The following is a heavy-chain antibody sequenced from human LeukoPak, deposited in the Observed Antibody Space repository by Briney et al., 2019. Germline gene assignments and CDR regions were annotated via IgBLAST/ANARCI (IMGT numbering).Heavy chain of an antibody. Sequence: SETLSLTCTVSGGSISSYYWSWIRQPPGKGLEWIGYIYYSGSTNYNPSLKNRVTISVDTSKNQFSLKLSSVTAADTAVYYCARAGRYYYDSSGYYFDAFDIWGQGTMVTVSS. J-gene: IGHJ3*02. CDR2: IYYSGST. CDR3: ARAGRYYYDSSGYYFDAFDI. CDR1: GGSISSYY. V-gene: IGHV4-59*01. D-gene: IGHD3-22*01.